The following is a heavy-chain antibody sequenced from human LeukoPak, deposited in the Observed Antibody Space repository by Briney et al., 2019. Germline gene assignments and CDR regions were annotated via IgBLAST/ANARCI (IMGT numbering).Heavy chain of an antibody. CDR2: INPSGGST. Sequence: ASVKVSFKASGYTFTSYYMHWVRQAPGQGLEWMGIINPSGGSTSYAQKFQGRVTMTRDTSTSTVYMELSSLRSEDTAVYYCARTITMVHRSGAFDIWGQGTMVAVSS. V-gene: IGHV1-46*01. CDR1: GYTFTSYY. CDR3: ARTITMVHRSGAFDI. J-gene: IGHJ3*02. D-gene: IGHD3-10*01.